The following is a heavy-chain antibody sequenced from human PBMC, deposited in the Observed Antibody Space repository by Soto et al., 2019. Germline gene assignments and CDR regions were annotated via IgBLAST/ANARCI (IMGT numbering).Heavy chain of an antibody. J-gene: IGHJ5*02. D-gene: IGHD1-20*01. CDR1: GASISVHSYY. V-gene: IGHV4-39*01. CDR2: SYYSGTT. CDR3: TGRYNWNVYYFVP. Sequence: PSETLSLTCTVSGASISVHSYYWTWIRQPPGKGLEWIGSSYYSGTTYFNPSLKSRATISVDTSKNQFSLRLTSVTAADTAIYYCTGRYNWNVYYFVPWGPGALVNVFS.